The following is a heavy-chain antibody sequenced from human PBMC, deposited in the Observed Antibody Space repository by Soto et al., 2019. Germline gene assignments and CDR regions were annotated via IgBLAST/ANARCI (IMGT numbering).Heavy chain of an antibody. CDR1: GFTFSSYA. CDR2: ISYDGNSK. CDR3: ARNRGSGLYWTDY. J-gene: IGHJ4*02. D-gene: IGHD6-19*01. V-gene: IGHV3-30-3*01. Sequence: QVQLVESEGDVVQPGRSLRLSCAASGFTFSSYAMHWLGQAPGKGLEWVAVISYDGNSKYYADSVKGRFTISRDNSKNTLYLQINSLRADDTAVFFCARNRGSGLYWTDYWGQGTLVTVSS.